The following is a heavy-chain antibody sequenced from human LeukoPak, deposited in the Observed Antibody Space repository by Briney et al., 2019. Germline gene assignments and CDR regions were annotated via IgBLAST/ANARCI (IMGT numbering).Heavy chain of an antibody. J-gene: IGHJ4*02. CDR2: VNHSGNT. D-gene: IGHD3-10*01. CDR1: GGTFYGYY. V-gene: IGHV4-34*01. CDR3: ARHYYGSENYYFDF. Sequence: PSETLSLTCAVSGGTFYGYYWTWIRQPPGKGLEWIGEVNHSGNTNYNPSLKSRVSISADTPNNHFSLKLNSVTAADTAVYYCARHYYGSENYYFDFWGQGTLVTVSS.